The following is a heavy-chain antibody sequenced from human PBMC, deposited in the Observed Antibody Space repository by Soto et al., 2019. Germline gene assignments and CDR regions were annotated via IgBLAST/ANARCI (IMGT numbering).Heavy chain of an antibody. J-gene: IGHJ5*02. CDR2: INHSGST. CDR1: GGSFSGYY. D-gene: IGHD2-15*01. Sequence: SETLSLTCAVYGGSFSGYYWSWIRQPPGKGLEWIGEINHSGSTNYNPSLKSRVTISVDTSKNQFSLKLSSVTAADTAVYYCARGVRGSWYSRWFDPWGQGTLVTVSS. V-gene: IGHV4-34*01. CDR3: ARGVRGSWYSRWFDP.